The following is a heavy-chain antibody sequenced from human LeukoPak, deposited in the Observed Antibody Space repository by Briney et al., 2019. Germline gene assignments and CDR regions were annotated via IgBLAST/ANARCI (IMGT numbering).Heavy chain of an antibody. D-gene: IGHD6-13*01. CDR3: ARGAAPGYYYYYYGMDV. J-gene: IGHJ6*02. CDR2: IYYSGST. CDR1: GGSISSYY. Sequence: SETLSLTCTVSGGSISSYYWSWIRQPPGKGLEWIGYIYYSGSTNYNPSLKSRVTISVDTSKNQFSLKLSSVTAADTAVYYCARGAAPGYYYYYYGMDVWGQGTTVTVSS. V-gene: IGHV4-59*12.